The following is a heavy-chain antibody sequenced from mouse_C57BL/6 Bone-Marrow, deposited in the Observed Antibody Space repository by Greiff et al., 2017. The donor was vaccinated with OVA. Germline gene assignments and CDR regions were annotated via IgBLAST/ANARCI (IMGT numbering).Heavy chain of an antibody. CDR1: GYSITSGYY. Sequence: DVHLVESGPGLVKPSQSLSLTCSVTGYSITSGYYWNWIRQFPGNKLEWMGYISYDGSNNYNPSLKNRISITRDTSKNQFFLKLNSVTTEDTATYYCARRGYYDGYYYFDYWGQGTTLTVSS. CDR3: ARRGYYDGYYYFDY. V-gene: IGHV3-6*01. D-gene: IGHD2-3*01. CDR2: ISYDGSN. J-gene: IGHJ2*01.